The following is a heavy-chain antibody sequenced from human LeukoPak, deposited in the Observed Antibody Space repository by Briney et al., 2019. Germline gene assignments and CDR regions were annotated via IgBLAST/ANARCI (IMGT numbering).Heavy chain of an antibody. V-gene: IGHV4-39*01. J-gene: IGHJ4*02. Sequence: SETLSLTCTVSGGSISSSSYYWGWIRQPPGKGLEWIGSIYYSGSTYYSPSLKSRVTISVDTSKNQFSLKLSSVTAADMAVYYCARQVTMIVVVIDKTDYWGQGTLVTVSS. CDR1: GGSISSSSYY. D-gene: IGHD3-22*01. CDR3: ARQVTMIVVVIDKTDY. CDR2: IYYSGST.